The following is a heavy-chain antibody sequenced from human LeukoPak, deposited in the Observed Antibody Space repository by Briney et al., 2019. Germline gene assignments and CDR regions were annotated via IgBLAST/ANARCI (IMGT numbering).Heavy chain of an antibody. CDR1: GYSISSGYY. Sequence: SETLSLTCAVSGYSISSGYYWGWIRPPPGKGLEWIGIIYHSGSTYYNPSLTSPVTISVDTSKTQFSLKLSSVTAADTAVYYCARGEVVVVPAAIRFDPWGQGTLVTVSS. D-gene: IGHD2-2*01. CDR2: IYHSGST. CDR3: ARGEVVVVPAAIRFDP. V-gene: IGHV4-38-2*01. J-gene: IGHJ5*02.